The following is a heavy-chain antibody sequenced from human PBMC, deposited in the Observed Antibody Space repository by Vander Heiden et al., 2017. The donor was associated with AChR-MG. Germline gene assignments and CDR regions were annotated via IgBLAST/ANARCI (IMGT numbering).Heavy chain of an antibody. J-gene: IGHJ3*01. Sequence: QLQLQESGPGLVKSSETLSLTCTVSGGSIRGSSFYWGWIRQAPGKALEWIGTIYHDGTNYYNPSLRSRVTISVHTSRNQFSLRLDSVTAADTAVYYCAPITMVRGVVWGPGTLVVVSS. V-gene: IGHV4-39*01. CDR1: GGSIRGSSFY. D-gene: IGHD3-10*01. CDR2: IYHDGTN. CDR3: APITMVRGVV.